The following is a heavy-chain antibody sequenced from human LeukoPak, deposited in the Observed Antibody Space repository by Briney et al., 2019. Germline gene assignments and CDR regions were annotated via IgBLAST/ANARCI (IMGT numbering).Heavy chain of an antibody. J-gene: IGHJ4*02. CDR2: ISSSSSYI. CDR3: ARDSVGSSSSPKDY. D-gene: IGHD6-13*01. Sequence: GGSLRLSCAASGFTFSSYSMNWVRQAPGKGLEWVSSISSSSSYIYYADSVKGRSTISRDNAKNSLYLQMNSLRAEDTAVYYCARDSVGSSSSPKDYWGQGTLVTVSS. V-gene: IGHV3-21*01. CDR1: GFTFSSYS.